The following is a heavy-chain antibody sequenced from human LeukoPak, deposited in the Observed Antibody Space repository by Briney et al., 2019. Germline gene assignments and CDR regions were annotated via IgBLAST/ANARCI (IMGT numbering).Heavy chain of an antibody. V-gene: IGHV1-2*02. CDR1: GYTFTGYY. D-gene: IGHD6-19*01. J-gene: IGHJ3*02. Sequence: ASVKVSCKASGYTFTGYYMHWVRQAPGQGLESMGWINPNSGGTNFAQKFQGRVTMTRDTSISTVYMELSRLRSDDTAVYYCARDRGSSGWYGRTFDIWGQGTMVTVSS. CDR3: ARDRGSSGWYGRTFDI. CDR2: INPNSGGT.